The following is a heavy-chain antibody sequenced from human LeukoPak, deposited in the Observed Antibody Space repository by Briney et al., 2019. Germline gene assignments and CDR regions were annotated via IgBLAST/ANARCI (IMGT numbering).Heavy chain of an antibody. Sequence: GGSLRLSCVASGITFSTYGMHWVRQAPGKGLEWVSAISGSGGSTYYADSVKGRFTISRDNSKNTLYLQMNSLRAEDTAVYYCARDRDLDYDILTGQYYYYGMDVWGQGTTVTVSS. CDR1: GITFSTYG. CDR2: ISGSGGST. J-gene: IGHJ6*02. V-gene: IGHV3-23*01. CDR3: ARDRDLDYDILTGQYYYYGMDV. D-gene: IGHD3-9*01.